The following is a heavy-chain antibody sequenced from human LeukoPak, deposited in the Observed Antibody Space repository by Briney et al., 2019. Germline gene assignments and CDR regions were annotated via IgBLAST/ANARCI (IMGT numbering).Heavy chain of an antibody. CDR3: ARDMIAGIAAAEVSLDY. D-gene: IGHD6-13*01. Sequence: SVKVSCKASGGTFSSYAISWVRQAPGQGLEWMGGIIPIFGTANYAQKFQGRVTITTDESTSTAYMELSSLRSEDTAVYYCARDMIAGIAAAEVSLDYWGQGTLVTVSS. CDR1: GGTFSSYA. J-gene: IGHJ4*02. CDR2: IIPIFGTA. V-gene: IGHV1-69*05.